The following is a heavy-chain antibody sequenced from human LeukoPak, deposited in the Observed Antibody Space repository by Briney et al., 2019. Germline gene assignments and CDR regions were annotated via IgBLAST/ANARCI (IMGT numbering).Heavy chain of an antibody. CDR3: ARDSNPGGDMDV. CDR1: GGTFSSYA. V-gene: IGHV1-69*05. CDR2: IIPIFGTA. D-gene: IGHD2-8*01. J-gene: IGHJ6*03. Sequence: SVTVSCKASGGTFSSYAISWVRQAPGQGLEWMGGIIPIFGTANYAQKFQGRVTITTDESTSTAYMELSSLRSEDTAVYYCARDSNPGGDMDVWGKGTTVTVSS.